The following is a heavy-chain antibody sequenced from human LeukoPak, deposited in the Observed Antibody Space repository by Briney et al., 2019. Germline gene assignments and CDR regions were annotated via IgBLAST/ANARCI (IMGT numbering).Heavy chain of an antibody. D-gene: IGHD6-19*01. Sequence: GGSLRLSCAASGFTFSSYAMSWVRQAPGKGLEWVSGISGSGGSTYYADSVKGRFTISRDNAKNSLYLQMNSLRAEDTAVYYCAREALSSGWRYWGQGTLVTVSS. CDR1: GFTFSSYA. CDR3: AREALSSGWRY. V-gene: IGHV3-23*01. J-gene: IGHJ4*02. CDR2: ISGSGGST.